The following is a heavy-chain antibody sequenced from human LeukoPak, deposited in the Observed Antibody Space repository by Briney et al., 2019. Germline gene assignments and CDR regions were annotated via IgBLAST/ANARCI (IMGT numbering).Heavy chain of an antibody. V-gene: IGHV1-8*01. D-gene: IGHD6-13*01. J-gene: IGHJ5*02. CDR2: MNPNSGNT. Sequence: ASVKVSCKASGYTFTSYDINWVRQATGQGLEWKGWMNPNSGNTGYAQKVQGRVTMTRNTSISTAYMELSSLRSEDTAVYYCARGRSSIAAAGTRFDPWGQGTLVTVSS. CDR3: ARGRSSIAAAGTRFDP. CDR1: GYTFTSYD.